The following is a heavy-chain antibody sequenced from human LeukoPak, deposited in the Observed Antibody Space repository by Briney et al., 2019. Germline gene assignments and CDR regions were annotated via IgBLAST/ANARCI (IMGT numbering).Heavy chain of an antibody. J-gene: IGHJ3*02. CDR2: IYTSGST. CDR3: ARQNQSYGDYPDAFDI. V-gene: IGHV4-4*07. CDR1: GGSISSYY. D-gene: IGHD4-17*01. Sequence: SETLSLTCTVSGGSISSYYWSWIRQPAGKGLEWIGRIYTSGSTNYNPSLKSRVTMSVDTSKNQFSLKLSSVTAADTAVYYCARQNQSYGDYPDAFDIWGQGTMVTVSS.